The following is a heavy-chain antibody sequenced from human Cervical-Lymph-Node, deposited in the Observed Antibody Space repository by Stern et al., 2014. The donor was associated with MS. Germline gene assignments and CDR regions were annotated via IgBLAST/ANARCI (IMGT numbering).Heavy chain of an antibody. D-gene: IGHD6-19*01. CDR3: ARDFLVPDSSGWPFDY. Sequence: QVQLVQSGAEVMKPGASVKVSCKASGYTFTSYGISWVRQAPGQGLEWMGWISAYNGNTNYAQKLQGRVTMTTDTSTSTAYMELRSLRSDDTAVYYCARDFLVPDSSGWPFDYWGQGTLVTVSS. CDR1: GYTFTSYG. CDR2: ISAYNGNT. V-gene: IGHV1-18*01. J-gene: IGHJ4*02.